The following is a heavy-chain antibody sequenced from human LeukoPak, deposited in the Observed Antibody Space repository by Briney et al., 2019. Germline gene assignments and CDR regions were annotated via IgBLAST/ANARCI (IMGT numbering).Heavy chain of an antibody. D-gene: IGHD1-20*01. CDR2: IYPGDSDT. CDR1: GYSFTSYW. J-gene: IGHJ3*01. Sequence: GESLKISCKGSGYSFTSYWIGWVRQMPGKGLEWMGIIYPGDSDTRYSPSFQGQVTISADKSINLAYLQWSSLKASDTAMYFCASAGITAAFDVWGQGTVVSVSS. CDR3: ASAGITAAFDV. V-gene: IGHV5-51*01.